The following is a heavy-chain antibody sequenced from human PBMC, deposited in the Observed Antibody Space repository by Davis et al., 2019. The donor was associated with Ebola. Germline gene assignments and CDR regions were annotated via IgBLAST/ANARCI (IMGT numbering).Heavy chain of an antibody. CDR1: GFTFSSYS. CDR3: AKDTANIWFDV. V-gene: IGHV3-21*04. D-gene: IGHD2-21*02. CDR2: ISSSSSYI. J-gene: IGHJ3*01. Sequence: PGGSLRLSCAASGFTFSSYSMNWVRQAPGKGLEWVSSISSSSSYIYYADSVKGRFTISRDNSRNTLYLQMNGLRVEDTAMYYCAKDTANIWFDVWGQGTMVTVSS.